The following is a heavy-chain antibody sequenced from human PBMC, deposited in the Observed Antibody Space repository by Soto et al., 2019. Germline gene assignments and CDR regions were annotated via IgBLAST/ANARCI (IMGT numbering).Heavy chain of an antibody. J-gene: IGHJ4*02. V-gene: IGHV3-23*01. CDR3: ARSRDCTNRVCYDTAYYFDY. D-gene: IGHD2-8*01. CDR2: ISGSGGST. CDR1: GFTFSSYA. Sequence: EVQLLESGGGLVQPGGSLRLACAASGFTFSSYAMSWVRQAPGRGLEWVSAISGSGGSTYYADSVKGRFTISRDNSKNTLSLQMNSLRAEDTAVYYCARSRDCTNRVCYDTAYYFDYWGQGTLVTVSS.